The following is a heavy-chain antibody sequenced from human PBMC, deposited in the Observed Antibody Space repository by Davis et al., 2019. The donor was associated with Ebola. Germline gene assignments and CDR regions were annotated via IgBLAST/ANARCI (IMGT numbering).Heavy chain of an antibody. CDR3: ARDFPEIVGAIFSDYYFDY. J-gene: IGHJ4*02. V-gene: IGHV3-7*03. Sequence: GGSLRLSCAASGFTFSSYWMSWVRQAPGKGLEWVANIKQDGSEKYYVDSVKGRFTISRDNAKNSLYLQMNSLRAEDTAVYYCARDFPEIVGAIFSDYYFDYCGQGTLVTVSS. CDR2: IKQDGSEK. D-gene: IGHD1-26*01. CDR1: GFTFSSYW.